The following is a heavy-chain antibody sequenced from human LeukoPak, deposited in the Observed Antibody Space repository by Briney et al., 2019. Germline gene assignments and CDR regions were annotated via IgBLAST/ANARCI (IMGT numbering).Heavy chain of an antibody. D-gene: IGHD3-3*01. CDR2: IYPGDSDT. V-gene: IGHV5-51*01. CDR3: ARSSIFPYYDFWSGYYGY. CDR1: GYSFTSYW. J-gene: IGHJ4*02. Sequence: GESLKISCKGSGYSFTSYWIGWVRQMPGKGLEWMGIIYPGDSDTRYSPSFQGQVTISADKSISTAYLRWSSLQASDPAMYYCARSSIFPYYDFWSGYYGYWGQGTLVTVSS.